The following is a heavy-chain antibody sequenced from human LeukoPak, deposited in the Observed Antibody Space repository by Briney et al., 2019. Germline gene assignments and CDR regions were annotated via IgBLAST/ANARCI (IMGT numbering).Heavy chain of an antibody. D-gene: IGHD3-9*01. CDR3: ASLTTNRVFDY. J-gene: IGHJ4*02. Sequence: GGSLRLSCAASGFTFSSYEMNWVRQAPGKGLEWVSYISSSGITIYYADSVKGRFTNSRDNAKNSLYLQMNSLRAEDTAVYYCASLTTNRVFDYWGQGTLVTVSS. CDR1: GFTFSSYE. CDR2: ISSSGITI. V-gene: IGHV3-48*03.